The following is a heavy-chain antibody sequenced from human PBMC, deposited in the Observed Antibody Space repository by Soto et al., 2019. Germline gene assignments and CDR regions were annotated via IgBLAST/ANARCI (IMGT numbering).Heavy chain of an antibody. J-gene: IGHJ4*02. Sequence: GASVKVSCKASGYTFTGHYIHWVRQAPGQGLEWLGWINPSNEITTFSEFFQGRITMTRDTSTNTVHMELNMLTSDDTAVYYCMRGGWGDSPIDYWGQGTQVTVSS. CDR3: MRGGWGDSPIDY. D-gene: IGHD1-26*01. CDR1: GYTFTGHY. V-gene: IGHV1-2*02. CDR2: INPSNEIT.